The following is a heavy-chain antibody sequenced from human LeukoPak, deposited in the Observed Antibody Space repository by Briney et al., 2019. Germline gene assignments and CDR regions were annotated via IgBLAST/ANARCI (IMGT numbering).Heavy chain of an antibody. V-gene: IGHV1-46*01. CDR2: INPSGGST. Sequence: GASVKVSCKPSGDTFTSYYMHWVRQAPGQRLEWRGIINPSGGSTSYAQKFQGRVTMTRDTSTSAVYMELSSLRSEDTAVYYCARDGRLRSDEYFDYWGQGTLVTVSS. CDR3: ARDGRLRSDEYFDY. J-gene: IGHJ4*02. CDR1: GDTFTSYY. D-gene: IGHD4-17*01.